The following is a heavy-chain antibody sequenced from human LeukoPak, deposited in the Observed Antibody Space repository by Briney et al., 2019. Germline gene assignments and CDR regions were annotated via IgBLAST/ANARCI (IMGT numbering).Heavy chain of an antibody. V-gene: IGHV5-51*01. CDR2: IYPGDSDT. CDR1: GYSFTSYW. CDR3: ARHPTLGYSSSWYAFDY. D-gene: IGHD6-13*01. J-gene: IGHJ4*02. Sequence: GESLKISCKGSGYSFTSYWIGWVRQMPGKGLEWMGIIYPGDSDTRYSPSFQGQVTISADKSISTAYLQWSSLKASDTAMYYCARHPTLGYSSSWYAFDYWGQGTLVTVSS.